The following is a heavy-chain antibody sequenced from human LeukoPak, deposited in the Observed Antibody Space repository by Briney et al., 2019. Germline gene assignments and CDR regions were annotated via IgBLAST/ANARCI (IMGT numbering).Heavy chain of an antibody. Sequence: GRSLRLSCAASGFTFDDYAMHWVRQAPGKGLEWVSGISWNSGSIGYADSVKGRFTISRDNAKNSLYLQMNSLRAEDTALYYCAKDIRARYGPSTMWFDPWGQGTLVTVSS. CDR3: AKDIRARYGPSTMWFDP. CDR1: GFTFDDYA. CDR2: ISWNSGSI. J-gene: IGHJ5*02. V-gene: IGHV3-9*01. D-gene: IGHD3-9*01.